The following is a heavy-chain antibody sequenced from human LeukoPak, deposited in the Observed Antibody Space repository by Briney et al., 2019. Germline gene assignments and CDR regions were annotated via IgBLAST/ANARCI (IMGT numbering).Heavy chain of an antibody. V-gene: IGHV4-34*01. D-gene: IGHD6-13*01. Sequence: PSETLSLTCAVYGGSFSGYYWSWIRQPPGKGLEWIGEINHSGSTNYNPSLKSRVTISVDTSKNQFSLKLSSVTAADTAVYYCARERGGGYSSSWYSLYYYYMDVWGKGTTVTISS. CDR3: ARERGGGYSSSWYSLYYYYMDV. CDR1: GGSFSGYY. J-gene: IGHJ6*03. CDR2: INHSGST.